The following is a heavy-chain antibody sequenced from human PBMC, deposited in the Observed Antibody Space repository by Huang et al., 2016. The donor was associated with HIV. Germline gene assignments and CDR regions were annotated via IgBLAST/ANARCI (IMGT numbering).Heavy chain of an antibody. CDR2: IIPIFGTT. J-gene: IGHJ4*02. D-gene: IGHD2-2*01. Sequence: QVQLVQSGAEVKKPGSSVKVSCKASGGSFSNHVFSWVRKGPGQGLAWWGGIIPIFGTTNYAQKFQGRVTITADESTGTAYLELSSLRSEDTAVYFCARESNIVVVPHTIKFFDYWGQGTLVTVSS. CDR1: GGSFSNHV. CDR3: ARESNIVVVPHTIKFFDY. V-gene: IGHV1-69*01.